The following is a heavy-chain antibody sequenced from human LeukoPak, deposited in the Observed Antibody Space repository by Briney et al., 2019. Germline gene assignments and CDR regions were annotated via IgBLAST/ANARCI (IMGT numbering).Heavy chain of an antibody. CDR1: GYSFTSYG. CDR2: ISAINT. V-gene: IGHV1-18*01. Sequence: ASVKVSCKASGYSFTSYGISWVRQAPGQGLEWMGWISAINTNYAQKFQGRVTMTTDTSTSTAYMELRSLRSDDTAVYYCARYEGSKWFDPWGQGTLVTVSS. CDR3: ARYEGSKWFDP. D-gene: IGHD3-16*01. J-gene: IGHJ5*02.